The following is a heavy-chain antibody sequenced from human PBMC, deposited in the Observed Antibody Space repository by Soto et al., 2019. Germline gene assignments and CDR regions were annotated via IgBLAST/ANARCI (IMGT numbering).Heavy chain of an antibody. D-gene: IGHD6-19*01. CDR1: GFTFSDYY. CDR3: ARDGAIAVAGTFDY. V-gene: IGHV3-11*01. J-gene: IGHJ4*02. Sequence: GGSLRLSCAASGFTFSDYYMTWIRQAPGKGLEWVSYISSSGTTIYYADSVRGRFTISRDNAKNSLYLQMNSLRAEDTAVYYCARDGAIAVAGTFDYWGQGTLVTVSS. CDR2: ISSSGTTI.